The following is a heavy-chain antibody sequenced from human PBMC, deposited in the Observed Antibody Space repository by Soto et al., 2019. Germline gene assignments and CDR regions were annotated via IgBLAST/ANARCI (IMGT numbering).Heavy chain of an antibody. CDR2: IHHSGST. Sequence: PSETLSLTCSVYGASFSGYYWSWIRQSPGKGLEWIGEIHHSGSTHYNPSLKSRLTFSIDESQSQFYMMLTSVTAADTALYFGARGHSTSGYDSWGQGSLVTVSS. J-gene: IGHJ4*02. CDR3: ARGHSTSGYDS. V-gene: IGHV4-34*01. D-gene: IGHD6-6*01. CDR1: GASFSGYY.